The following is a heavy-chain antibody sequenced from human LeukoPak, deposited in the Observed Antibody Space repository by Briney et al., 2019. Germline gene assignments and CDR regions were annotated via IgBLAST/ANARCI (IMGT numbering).Heavy chain of an antibody. V-gene: IGHV1-18*01. Sequence: ASVKVSCKASGYTFTSYGISWVRQAPGQGLEWMGWISAYNGSTNYAQKLQGRVTMTTDTSTSTAYMELRSLRSDDTAIYYCARVSRDGYRKRIDYWGQGTLVTDSS. J-gene: IGHJ4*02. CDR1: GYTFTSYG. CDR2: ISAYNGST. CDR3: ARVSRDGYRKRIDY. D-gene: IGHD5-24*01.